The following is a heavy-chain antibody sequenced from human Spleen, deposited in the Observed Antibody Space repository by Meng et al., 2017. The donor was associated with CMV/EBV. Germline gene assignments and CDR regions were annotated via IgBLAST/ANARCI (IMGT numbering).Heavy chain of an antibody. CDR3: ARDREGSSGYYYDY. V-gene: IGHV1-2*02. D-gene: IGHD3-22*01. J-gene: IGHJ4*02. CDR2: INPNSGGT. Sequence: LATSEAEAKKPGALVKGSGKSSGYTFTGYYMHWVRQAPGQGLEWMGWINPNSGGTNYAQKFQGRVTMTRDTSISTAYMELSRLRSDDTAVYYCARDREGSSGYYYDYWGQGTLVTVSS. CDR1: GYTFTGYY.